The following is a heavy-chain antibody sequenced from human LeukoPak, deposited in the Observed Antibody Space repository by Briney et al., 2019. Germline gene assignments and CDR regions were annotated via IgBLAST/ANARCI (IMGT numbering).Heavy chain of an antibody. J-gene: IGHJ4*02. CDR3: ARDYGDYGFDY. Sequence: GRSLRLSCSASGFTFSSYAMHWVRQAPGKGLEWVAVISYDGSNKYYADSVKGRFTISRDNSKNTLYLQMNSLRAEDTAVYYCARDYGDYGFDYWGQGNLVTVSS. CDR2: ISYDGSNK. CDR1: GFTFSSYA. V-gene: IGHV3-30*04. D-gene: IGHD4-17*01.